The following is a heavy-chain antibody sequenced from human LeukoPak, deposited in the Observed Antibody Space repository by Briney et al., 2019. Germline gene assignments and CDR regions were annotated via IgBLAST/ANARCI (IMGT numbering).Heavy chain of an antibody. CDR2: IDWDDDK. V-gene: IGHV2-70*11. CDR3: ARMRRFMTTVTTSYYYYYMDV. D-gene: IGHD4-17*01. Sequence: ESGPTLVNPTQTLTLTCTFSGFSLSTSGMCVSWIRQPPGKALEWLARIDWDDDKYYSTSLKTRLTISKDTSKNQVVLTMTNMDPVDTATYYCARMRRFMTTVTTSYYYYYMDVWGKGTTVTISS. J-gene: IGHJ6*03. CDR1: GFSLSTSGMC.